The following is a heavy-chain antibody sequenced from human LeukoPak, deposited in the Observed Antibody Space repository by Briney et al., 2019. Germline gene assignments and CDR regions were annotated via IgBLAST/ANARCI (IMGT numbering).Heavy chain of an antibody. J-gene: IGHJ6*02. Sequence: GGSLRLSCAASGFTFSSYGMNWVRQAPGKGLEWVSYISSSGSTIYYADSVKGRFTISRDNAKNSLYLQMNSLRAEDTAVYYCARKAYDFWSGYDYGMDVWGQGTTVTVSS. D-gene: IGHD3-3*01. CDR1: GFTFSSYG. V-gene: IGHV3-48*03. CDR3: ARKAYDFWSGYDYGMDV. CDR2: ISSSGSTI.